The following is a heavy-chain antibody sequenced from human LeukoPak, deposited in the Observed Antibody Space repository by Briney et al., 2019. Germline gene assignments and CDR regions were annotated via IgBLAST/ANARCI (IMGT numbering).Heavy chain of an antibody. Sequence: SETLSLTCTVSGGSISSYYWSWIRQPPGKGLEWIGYIYYSGSTNYNPSLKSRVTISVDTSKNQLSLKLSSVTAADTAVYYCARDPLSIAARRGAFDIWGKGQWSPSLQ. CDR3: ARDPLSIAARRGAFDI. D-gene: IGHD6-6*01. CDR1: GGSISSYY. V-gene: IGHV4-59*01. CDR2: IYYSGST. J-gene: IGHJ3*02.